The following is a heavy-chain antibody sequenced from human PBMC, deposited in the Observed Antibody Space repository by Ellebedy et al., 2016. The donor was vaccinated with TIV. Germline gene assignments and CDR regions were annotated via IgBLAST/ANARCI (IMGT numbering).Heavy chain of an antibody. CDR3: AREKSYRTTRYSSTARGGGTDV. CDR1: SGSIYPSY. D-gene: IGHD3-10*01. V-gene: IGHV4-59*08. CDR2: IHYKGPT. Sequence: MPSETLSLTCTVSSGSIYPSYWNWIRQPPGKGLEWIGYIHYKGPTKYNPSLKSRVTISLDTSENQFSLKLSSVTAADTAVDYCAREKSYRTTRYSSTARGGGTDVWGQGTTVIVSS. J-gene: IGHJ6*02.